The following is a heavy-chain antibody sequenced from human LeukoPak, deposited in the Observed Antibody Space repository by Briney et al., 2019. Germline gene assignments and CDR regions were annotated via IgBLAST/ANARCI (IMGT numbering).Heavy chain of an antibody. CDR3: ARGQSRYCSRTSCYSGPTNYYMDV. D-gene: IGHD2-2*01. CDR2: INPNSGGT. J-gene: IGHJ6*03. V-gene: IGHV1-2*02. CDR1: GYTFTGYY. Sequence: ASVKVSCKASGYTFTGYYMHWVRQAPGQGLEWMGWINPNSGGTNYAQKFQGRVTMTRDTSISTAYMELSRLRSDDTAVYYCARGQSRYCSRTSCYSGPTNYYMDVWGKGTTVTVSS.